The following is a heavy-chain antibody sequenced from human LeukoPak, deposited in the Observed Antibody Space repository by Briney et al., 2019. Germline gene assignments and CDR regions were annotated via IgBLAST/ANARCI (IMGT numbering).Heavy chain of an antibody. J-gene: IGHJ3*02. D-gene: IGHD6-6*01. CDR2: INHSGST. V-gene: IGHV4-34*01. Sequence: SETLSLTCAVYGGSFSGYYWSWIRQPPGKGLEWIGEINHSGSTNYNPSLKSRVTISVDTSKNQFSLKLSSVTAADTAVYYCARGLRGIAARRNAFDIWGQGTMVTVSS. CDR1: GGSFSGYY. CDR3: ARGLRGIAARRNAFDI.